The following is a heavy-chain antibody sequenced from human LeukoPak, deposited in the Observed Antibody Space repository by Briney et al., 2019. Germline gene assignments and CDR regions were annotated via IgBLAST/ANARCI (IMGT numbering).Heavy chain of an antibody. CDR2: IDLDGSVK. V-gene: IGHV3-7*01. CDR1: GFTFSIYW. J-gene: IGHJ1*01. Sequence: GGSLRLSCAASGFTFSIYWMSWVRQAPGKGLEWVANIDLDGSVKYYVDSVKGRFTISRDNAKNSVYLQMNSLRAEDTAVYYCARDQNFQHWGRGTLVTVSS. CDR3: ARDQNFQH.